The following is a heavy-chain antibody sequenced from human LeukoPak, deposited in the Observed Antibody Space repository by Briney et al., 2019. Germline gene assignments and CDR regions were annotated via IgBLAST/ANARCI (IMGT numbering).Heavy chain of an antibody. V-gene: IGHV3-48*02. CDR3: ARDPGGDVSGFSGDY. D-gene: IGHD3-22*01. Sequence: GGSLRLSCAASGFTFSSSGMNWVRQAPGKGLEWLSYISSISSSIYYADSVKGRFTISRDNAKSSLYLQMNSLRDEDTAVYYCARDPGGDVSGFSGDYGGQGTLFTVSS. CDR1: GFTFSSSG. J-gene: IGHJ4*02. CDR2: ISSISSSI.